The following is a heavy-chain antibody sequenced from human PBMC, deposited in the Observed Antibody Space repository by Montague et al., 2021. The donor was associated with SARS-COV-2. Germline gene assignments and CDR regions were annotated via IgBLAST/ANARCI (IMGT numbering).Heavy chain of an antibody. CDR3: VTRPPDGTGPFDY. D-gene: IGHD3-10*01. CDR2: SYYRGST. Sequence: TLSLTCAAALPSGVAGPCCWCWIRQSPVKCLEWIVYSYYRGSTYYNPSLKSRITMSVDPSKNQFSLTLSSVTAADTAIYYCVTRPPDGTGPFDYWGQGILVTVAS. CDR1: LPSGVAGPCC. J-gene: IGHJ4*02. V-gene: IGHV4-31*11.